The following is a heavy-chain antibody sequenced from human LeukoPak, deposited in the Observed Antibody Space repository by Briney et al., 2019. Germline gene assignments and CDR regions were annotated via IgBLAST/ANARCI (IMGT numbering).Heavy chain of an antibody. D-gene: IGHD3-10*01. CDR1: GGSFSGYY. J-gene: IGHJ4*01. V-gene: IGHV4-34*01. CDR3: ARGRTNYYGSGSKLARGFDY. CDR2: INHSGST. Sequence: PSETLSLTCAVYGGSFSGYYLSWIRQPPGKGLEWIGEINHSGSTNYNPSLKSRVTISVDTSKNQFSLKLSSVTAADTAVYYCARGRTNYYGSGSKLARGFDYWGQGTLVTVSS.